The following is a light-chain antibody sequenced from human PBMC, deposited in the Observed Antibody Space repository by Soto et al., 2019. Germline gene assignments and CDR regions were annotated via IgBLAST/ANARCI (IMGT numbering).Light chain of an antibody. V-gene: IGKV1-33*01. CDR2: DAS. CDR1: QEIRNY. J-gene: IGKJ4*01. Sequence: DIQMTQCPSSLSASVGDRVTITCQASQEIRNYLNWYQQKPGKAPNLLIFDASNLRAGVPSRFSGSGSGTEFTFTISSLQPEDIATYYCQHYDHLPPLSFGGGTKVEIK. CDR3: QHYDHLPPLS.